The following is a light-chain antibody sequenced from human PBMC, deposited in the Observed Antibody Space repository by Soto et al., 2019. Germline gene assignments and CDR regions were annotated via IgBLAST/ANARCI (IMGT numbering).Light chain of an antibody. CDR3: SSYTRSSTLV. CDR2: DVS. J-gene: IGLJ1*01. CDR1: SSDVGGYNY. Sequence: QSALTQPASVSGSPGQSITISCTGTSSDVGGYNYVSWYQQHPGKDPKLMIYDVSNRPSGVSNRFSGSKSGNTASLTISGLQAEDGADYYCSSYTRSSTLVFGTGTKLTVL. V-gene: IGLV2-14*01.